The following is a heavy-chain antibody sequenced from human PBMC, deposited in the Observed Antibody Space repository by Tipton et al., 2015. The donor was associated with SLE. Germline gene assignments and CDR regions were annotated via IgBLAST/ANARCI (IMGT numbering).Heavy chain of an antibody. D-gene: IGHD6-19*01. Sequence: TLSLTCTVSGGSISSSSYYWGWIRQPPGKGLEWIGSIYYSGSTYYNPSLKSRVTISVDTSKNQFSLKLSSVTAADTAVYYCARGEGIAVAGTLFRENYFDYWGQGTLVTVSS. CDR3: ARGEGIAVAGTLFRENYFDY. J-gene: IGHJ4*02. CDR1: GGSISSSSYY. V-gene: IGHV4-39*07. CDR2: IYYSGST.